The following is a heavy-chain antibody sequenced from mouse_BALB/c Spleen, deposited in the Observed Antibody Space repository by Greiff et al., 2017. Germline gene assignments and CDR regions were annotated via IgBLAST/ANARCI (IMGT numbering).Heavy chain of an antibody. Sequence: VHVKQSGAELVKPGASVKLSCTASGFNIKDTYMHWVKQRPEQGLEWIGRIDPANGNTKYDPKFQGKATITADTSSNTAYLQLSSLTSEDTAVYYLSLYYAMDYWGQGTSVTVSS. CDR3: SLYYAMDY. D-gene: IGHD1-1*01. CDR1: GFNIKDTY. CDR2: IDPANGNT. V-gene: IGHV14-3*02. J-gene: IGHJ4*01.